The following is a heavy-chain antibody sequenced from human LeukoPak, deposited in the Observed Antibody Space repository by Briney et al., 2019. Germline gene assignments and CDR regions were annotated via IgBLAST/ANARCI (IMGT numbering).Heavy chain of an antibody. J-gene: IGHJ4*02. Sequence: PSETLSLTCTVSGGSISSYYWSWIRQPPGKGPELIGYIYYSGSTNYNPSLKSRVTISVDTSKNQFSLKLSSVTAADTAVYYCARGYGPIAAARQGFDYWGQGTLVTVSS. CDR2: IYYSGST. D-gene: IGHD6-13*01. V-gene: IGHV4-59*01. CDR1: GGSISSYY. CDR3: ARGYGPIAAARQGFDY.